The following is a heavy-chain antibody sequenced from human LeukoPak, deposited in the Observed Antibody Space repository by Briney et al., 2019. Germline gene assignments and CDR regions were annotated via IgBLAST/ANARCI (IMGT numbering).Heavy chain of an antibody. CDR3: TREGSLGY. J-gene: IGHJ4*02. Sequence: SETLSLTCTVSGGSISSGDYYWSWIRQPPGKGLEWIGYIYHSGSTYYNPSLKSRVTISVDRSKNQFSLKLSSVTAADTAVYYCTREGSLGYWGQGTLVTVSS. CDR2: IYHSGST. CDR1: GGSISSGDYY. V-gene: IGHV4-30-2*01. D-gene: IGHD2-15*01.